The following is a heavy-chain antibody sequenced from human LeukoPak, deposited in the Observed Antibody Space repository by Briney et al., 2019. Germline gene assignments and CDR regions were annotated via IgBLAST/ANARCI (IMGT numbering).Heavy chain of an antibody. Sequence: GGSLRLSCAASGFTFSSYWMSWVRQAPGKGLEWVANIKQDGSEKYYVDSVRGRFTISKDNAKNSLYLQMNSLRAEDTAVYYCARVVFPSRVSDYWGQGTLVTVSS. CDR1: GFTFSSYW. D-gene: IGHD2-21*01. V-gene: IGHV3-7*01. CDR3: ARVVFPSRVSDY. J-gene: IGHJ4*02. CDR2: IKQDGSEK.